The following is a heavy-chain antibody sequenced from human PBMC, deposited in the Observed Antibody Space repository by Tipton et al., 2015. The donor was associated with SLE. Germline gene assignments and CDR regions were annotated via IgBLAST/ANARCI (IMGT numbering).Heavy chain of an antibody. V-gene: IGHV1-18*01. D-gene: IGHD2-2*01. CDR1: GYTFTEYS. J-gene: IGHJ4*02. CDR3: ARAISQQYSTIWSDY. CDR2: TNPHNGNT. Sequence: QSGAEVKKPGASVKVSCKASGYTFTEYSFSWVRQAPGQGLEWVGWTNPHNGNTNFAQKFQGRVALSTDTSTSTTYMDLRGLRSDDTAVYYCARAISQQYSTIWSDYWGQGTLVTVSS.